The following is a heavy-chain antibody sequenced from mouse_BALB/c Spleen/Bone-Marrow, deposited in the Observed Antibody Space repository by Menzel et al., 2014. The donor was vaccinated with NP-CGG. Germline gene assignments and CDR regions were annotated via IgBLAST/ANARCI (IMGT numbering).Heavy chain of an antibody. V-gene: IGHV14-3*02. Sequence: ELVKPGASVKLSCTASGFNIKDTYMHWVKQRPEQGLEWIGRIDPANGNTKYDPKFQGKATITADTSSNTAYLQLSSLTSEDTAVYYCATYYRYDRRFAYWGQGTLVTVSA. CDR1: GFNIKDTY. CDR2: IDPANGNT. J-gene: IGHJ3*01. CDR3: ATYYRYDRRFAY. D-gene: IGHD2-14*01.